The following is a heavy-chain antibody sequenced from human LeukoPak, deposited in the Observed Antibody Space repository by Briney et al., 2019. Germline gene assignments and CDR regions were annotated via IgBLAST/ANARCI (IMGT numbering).Heavy chain of an antibody. CDR2: ISGGGETT. CDR1: EFTFNNYA. Sequence: PGGSLRLSCAASEFTFNNYAMNWVRQAPGKGLEWVSSISGGGETTYYADSAKGRFTISRGNSQNTLYLQMNSLRAEDTAVYYCARDYADYVGYFFFDYWGQGTLVTVSS. J-gene: IGHJ4*02. D-gene: IGHD4-17*01. CDR3: ARDYADYVGYFFFDY. V-gene: IGHV3-23*01.